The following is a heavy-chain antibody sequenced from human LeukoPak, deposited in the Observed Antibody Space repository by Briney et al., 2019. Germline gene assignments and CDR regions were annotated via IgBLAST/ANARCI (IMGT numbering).Heavy chain of an antibody. CDR1: GFTFSSYG. Sequence: GGSLRLSCAASGFTFSSYGMHWVRQAPGKGLEWAAVIWYGGSNKYYADSVKGRFTISRDNSKNTLYLQMNSLRAEDTAVYYCATSSYSSSPDAFDIWGQGTMVTVSS. V-gene: IGHV3-33*08. CDR3: ATSSYSSSPDAFDI. J-gene: IGHJ3*02. D-gene: IGHD6-6*01. CDR2: IWYGGSNK.